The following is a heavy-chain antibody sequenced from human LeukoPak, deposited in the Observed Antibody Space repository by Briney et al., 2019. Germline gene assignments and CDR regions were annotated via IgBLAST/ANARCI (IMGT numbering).Heavy chain of an antibody. J-gene: IGHJ6*02. V-gene: IGHV1-69*13. CDR1: GGTFSSYA. D-gene: IGHD1-26*01. Sequence: SVKVSCKASGGTFSSYAISWVRQAPGQGREWMGGIIPIFGTANYAQKFQGRVTITADESTSTAYMELSSLRSEDTAVYYCARNYRSSYGMDVWGQGTTVTVSS. CDR2: IIPIFGTA. CDR3: ARNYRSSYGMDV.